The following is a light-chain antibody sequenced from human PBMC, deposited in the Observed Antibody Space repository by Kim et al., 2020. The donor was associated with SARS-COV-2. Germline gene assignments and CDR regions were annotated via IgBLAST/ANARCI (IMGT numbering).Light chain of an antibody. V-gene: IGLV10-54*04. Sequence: LTQPPSVSKGLGQTATLTCTGNNNNVGNQGAAWLQQHQGHPPKLLSYRNNNRPSGISERFSASRSGDTASLTITGLQPEDETDYYCSAWDSSLNVWVFGGGTQLTVL. CDR2: RNN. CDR3: SAWDSSLNVWV. J-gene: IGLJ3*02. CDR1: NNNVGNQG.